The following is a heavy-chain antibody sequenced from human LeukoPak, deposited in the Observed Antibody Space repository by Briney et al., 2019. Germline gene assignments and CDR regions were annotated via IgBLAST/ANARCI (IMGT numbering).Heavy chain of an antibody. CDR1: SGSISSGGYY. Sequence: SETLSLTCNVSSGSISSGGYYWSWVRQFPGKGLEWIGYIYYSGSTYYNPSLKSRLTISVDTSKNQFSLELSSVTAADTAVYYCGTYDSSGHYLVFWGQGTLVTVSS. CDR2: IYYSGST. V-gene: IGHV4-31*03. CDR3: GTYDSSGHYLVF. D-gene: IGHD3-22*01. J-gene: IGHJ1*01.